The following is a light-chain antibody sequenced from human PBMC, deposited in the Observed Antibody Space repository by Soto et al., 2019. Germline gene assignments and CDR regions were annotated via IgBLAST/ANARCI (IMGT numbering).Light chain of an antibody. Sequence: EIVMTQSPATLSVTPGERATLSCSASENVHNNVAWYQHRPGQAPRLLIYCAFSRATGIPARFSGSGSGTQFTLTITSLQSEDFAVYYCQQYDNWPPWTFGQGTTV. V-gene: IGKV3-15*01. CDR1: ENVHNN. CDR3: QQYDNWPPWT. J-gene: IGKJ1*01. CDR2: CAF.